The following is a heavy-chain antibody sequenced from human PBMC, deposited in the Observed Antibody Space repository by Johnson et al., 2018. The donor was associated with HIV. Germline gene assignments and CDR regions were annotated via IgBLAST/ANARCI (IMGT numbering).Heavy chain of an antibody. CDR3: ARDGRDLVTRGCFDV. J-gene: IGHJ3*01. CDR1: GFTFSSYA. CDR2: ISYDGSNK. Sequence: QVQLVESGGGVVQPGRSLRLSCAASGFTFSSYAMHWVRQAPGKGLEWVAVISYDGSNKYYADSVKGRFTISRDNSKNTLYLQMNSLRPEEPAGYYGARDGRDLVTRGCFDVWGQGTGVTVAS. D-gene: IGHD3-9*01. V-gene: IGHV3-30*04.